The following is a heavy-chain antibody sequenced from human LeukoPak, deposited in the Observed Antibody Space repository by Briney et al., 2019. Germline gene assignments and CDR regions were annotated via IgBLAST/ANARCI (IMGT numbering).Heavy chain of an antibody. CDR2: LSYDGTSK. D-gene: IGHD3-10*01. V-gene: IGHV3-30-3*01. J-gene: IGHJ4*02. Sequence: GGALRLSCAASGFTFSSYAMHWVRQAPGKGLEWVAVLSYDGTSKYYADSVKGRFTISRDNSKNTLYLQMNSLRAEDTAVYYCAAGEFFDYWGQGTLVTVSS. CDR1: GFTFSSYA. CDR3: AAGEFFDY.